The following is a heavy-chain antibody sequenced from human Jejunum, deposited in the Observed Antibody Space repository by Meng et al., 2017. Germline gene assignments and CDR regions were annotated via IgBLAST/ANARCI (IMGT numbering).Heavy chain of an antibody. D-gene: IGHD1-26*01. Sequence: SETLSLTCTVSGGSLTNNHWSWIRQPAGKGLEWIGRIQTGGGINYNPSLKSRVSMSIDTSKSHFSLKLTSVTAADTAVYYCARDVDRYTGNYYSALFDFWGQGTVVTVSS. V-gene: IGHV4-4*07. CDR1: GGSLTNNH. J-gene: IGHJ3*01. CDR2: IQTGGGI. CDR3: ARDVDRYTGNYYSALFDF.